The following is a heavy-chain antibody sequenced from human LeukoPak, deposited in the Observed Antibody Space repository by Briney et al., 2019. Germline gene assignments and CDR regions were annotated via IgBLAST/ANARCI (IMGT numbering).Heavy chain of an antibody. Sequence: ASVKVSCKASGGTFNSYAISWVRQAPGQGLEWMGGIIPIFGTANYAQKFQGRVTITTDESTSTAYMELSSLRSEDTAVYYCARDPLGYYYYMDVWGKGTTVTVSS. J-gene: IGHJ6*03. CDR2: IIPIFGTA. CDR3: ARDPLGYYYYMDV. V-gene: IGHV1-69*05. CDR1: GGTFNSYA. D-gene: IGHD3-16*01.